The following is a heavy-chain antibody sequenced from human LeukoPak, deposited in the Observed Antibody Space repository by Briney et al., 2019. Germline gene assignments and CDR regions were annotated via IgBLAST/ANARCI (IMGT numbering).Heavy chain of an antibody. D-gene: IGHD2-21*02. CDR2: IIPIFGTA. CDR1: GGTFSSYA. Sequence: GSSVKVSCKASGGTFSSYAISWVRQAPGQGLEWMGGIIPIFGTANFAQKFQGRVTITADESTSTAYMELSSLRSEDTAVYYCARAGCGGDCYSGYYYGMDVWGQGTTVTVSS. CDR3: ARAGCGGDCYSGYYYGMDV. J-gene: IGHJ6*02. V-gene: IGHV1-69*01.